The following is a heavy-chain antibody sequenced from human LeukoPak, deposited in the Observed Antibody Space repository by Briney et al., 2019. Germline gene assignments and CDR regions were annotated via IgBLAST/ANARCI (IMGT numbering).Heavy chain of an antibody. CDR3: ARSPADIEASFDY. D-gene: IGHD5-12*01. CDR2: IYYSGST. CDR1: GGSISSSRYY. J-gene: IGHJ4*02. Sequence: SETLSLTCTVSGGSISSSRYYWGRIRQPPGKGLEWIGSIYYSGSTYYNPSLKSRVTISVDTSKNQFSLKLSSVTAADTAVYYCARSPADIEASFDYWGQGTLVTVSS. V-gene: IGHV4-39*01.